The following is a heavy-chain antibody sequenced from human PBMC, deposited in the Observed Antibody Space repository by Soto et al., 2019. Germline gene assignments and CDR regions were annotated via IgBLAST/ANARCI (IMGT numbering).Heavy chain of an antibody. V-gene: IGHV1-18*04. D-gene: IGHD6-6*01. CDR3: ARDPVSGLGQDWSEP. Sequence: ASVKVSCKASGYTFTSYGISWVRQAPGQGLEWMGWISAYNGNTNYAQKLQGRVTMTTDTSTSTAYMELRSLRSDDTAVYYCARDPVSGLGQDWSEPWGQGTLVTVSS. CDR1: GYTFTSYG. CDR2: ISAYNGNT. J-gene: IGHJ5*02.